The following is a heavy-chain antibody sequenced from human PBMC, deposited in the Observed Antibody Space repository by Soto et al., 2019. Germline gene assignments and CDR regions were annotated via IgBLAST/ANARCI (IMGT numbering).Heavy chain of an antibody. CDR1: GGSLSSYY. V-gene: IGHV4-59*01. J-gene: IGHJ6*02. Sequence: SETLSLTCTVSGGSLSSYYWSWIRQPPGKGLEWIGYIYYSGSTNYNPSLKSRVTISVDTSKNQFSLKLSSVTAADTAVYYCARDTHPPYYDILTGYYGMDVWGQGTTVTVSS. D-gene: IGHD3-9*01. CDR3: ARDTHPPYYDILTGYYGMDV. CDR2: IYYSGST.